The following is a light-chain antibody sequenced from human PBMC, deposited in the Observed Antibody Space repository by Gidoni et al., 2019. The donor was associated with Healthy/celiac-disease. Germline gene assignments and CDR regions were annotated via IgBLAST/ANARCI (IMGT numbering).Light chain of an antibody. V-gene: IGKV1-27*01. CDR2: AAS. CDR1: QGISNY. Sequence: DIQMTQSPSSLSASVGDIVTITCRASQGISNYLAWYQQKPEKVPKLLIYAASTLQSGVPSRFSGSGSGKDFTLTISSLQHEDVATYYCQKYNSAPPTFGQGTKVEIK. J-gene: IGKJ1*01. CDR3: QKYNSAPPT.